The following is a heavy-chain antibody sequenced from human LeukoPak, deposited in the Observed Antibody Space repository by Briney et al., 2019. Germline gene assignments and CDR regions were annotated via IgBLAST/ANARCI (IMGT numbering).Heavy chain of an antibody. CDR2: IYCSGGT. CDR3: ARDPEFDGGHGFDH. Sequence: SETLSLTCSVSGGSLSNYYWNWIRQPPGKGLEWIGQIYCSGGTKYNPSLQSRVTISVDTSKTQFSLKLSSVTAADTAVYYCARDPEFDGGHGFDHWGQGTLVTVSS. CDR1: GGSLSNYY. D-gene: IGHD4-23*01. J-gene: IGHJ4*02. V-gene: IGHV4-59*01.